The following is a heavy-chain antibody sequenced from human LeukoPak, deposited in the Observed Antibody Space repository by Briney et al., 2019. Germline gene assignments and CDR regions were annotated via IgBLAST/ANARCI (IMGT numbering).Heavy chain of an antibody. D-gene: IGHD2-2*01. CDR1: GYTFTSYG. Sequence: ASVKVSCKASGYTFTSYGISWVRQAPGQGLEWMGWISAYNGNTNYARKLQGRVTMTTDTSTSTAYMELRSLRSDDTAVYYCARGDIVVVPAATLSYYYYGMDVWGQGTTVTVSS. V-gene: IGHV1-18*01. CDR2: ISAYNGNT. CDR3: ARGDIVVVPAATLSYYYYGMDV. J-gene: IGHJ6*02.